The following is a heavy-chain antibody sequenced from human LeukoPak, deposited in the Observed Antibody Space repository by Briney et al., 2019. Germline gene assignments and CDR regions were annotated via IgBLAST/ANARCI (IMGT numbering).Heavy chain of an antibody. CDR3: ARGGYSYGFRFAFDT. CDR2: INPNSGGT. V-gene: IGHV1-2*02. Sequence: ASVKVSCKASGYTFTGYYVHWVRQAPGQGLEWMGWINPNSGGTNYAQKFQGRVTMTRDTSISTAYMELSRLRSDDTAVYYCARGGYSYGFRFAFDTWGQGTMVTVSS. CDR1: GYTFTGYY. J-gene: IGHJ3*02. D-gene: IGHD5-18*01.